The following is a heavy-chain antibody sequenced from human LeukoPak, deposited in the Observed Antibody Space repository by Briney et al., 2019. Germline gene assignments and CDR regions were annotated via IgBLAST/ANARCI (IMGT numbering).Heavy chain of an antibody. Sequence: ASVKVSCKASGYTFTGYYLHWVRQAPGQGLEWMGRINPSSGDTNYARKSQGRVTMTRDTSISTAYLELSTLTSDDTAVYFCARVSVAGTPDRDYFDYWGQGTLVTVSS. D-gene: IGHD6-19*01. CDR1: GYTFTGYY. J-gene: IGHJ4*02. CDR3: ARVSVAGTPDRDYFDY. CDR2: INPSSGDT. V-gene: IGHV1-2*02.